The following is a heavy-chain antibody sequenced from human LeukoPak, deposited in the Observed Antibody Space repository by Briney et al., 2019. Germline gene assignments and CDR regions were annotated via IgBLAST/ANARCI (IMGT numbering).Heavy chain of an antibody. J-gene: IGHJ3*02. D-gene: IGHD3/OR15-3a*01. V-gene: IGHV3-74*01. Sequence: GGSLRLSCAASGFTFSSYCMHWVRQAPGKGLVWVSPINGGGGSTCYADSVKGRFTISRDNFKNTLYLQMNSPRAEDTAVYYCGRRWDLTSRNNYGRIFQLVMDAHDTSGPGTMVTVSS. CDR3: GRRWDLTSRNNYGRIFQLVMDAHDT. CDR2: INGGGGST. CDR1: GFTFSSYC.